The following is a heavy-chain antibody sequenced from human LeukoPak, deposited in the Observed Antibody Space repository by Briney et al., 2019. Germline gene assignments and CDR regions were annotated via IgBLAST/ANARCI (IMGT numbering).Heavy chain of an antibody. CDR1: SGSISSGSYY. D-gene: IGHD6-13*01. CDR2: IYTSGST. Sequence: PSETLSLTCTVSSGSISSGSYYWSWIRQPAGKGLEWIGRIYTSGSTNYNPSLKSRVTISVDTSKNQFSLKLSSVTAADTAVYYCARSGAAGTPRYIYYFDYWGQGTLVTVSS. J-gene: IGHJ4*02. V-gene: IGHV4-61*02. CDR3: ARSGAAGTPRYIYYFDY.